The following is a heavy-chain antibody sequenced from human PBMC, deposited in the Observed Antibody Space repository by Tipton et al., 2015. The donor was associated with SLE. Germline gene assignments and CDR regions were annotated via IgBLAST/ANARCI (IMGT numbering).Heavy chain of an antibody. CDR2: IYHSGST. D-gene: IGHD1-26*01. Sequence: GLVKPSETLSLTCAVSGYSISSGYYWGWIRQPPGKGLEWIGSIYHSGSTYYNPSLKSRITISVDTSKNQFSLNLSSVTAADTAMYYCARDVVGATDAFDIWGQGTMVTVSS. J-gene: IGHJ3*02. CDR1: GYSISSGYY. CDR3: ARDVVGATDAFDI. V-gene: IGHV4-38-2*02.